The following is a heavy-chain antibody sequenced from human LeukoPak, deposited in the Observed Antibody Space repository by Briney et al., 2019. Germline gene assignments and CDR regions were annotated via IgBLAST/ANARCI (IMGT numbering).Heavy chain of an antibody. D-gene: IGHD2-2*01. J-gene: IGHJ6*02. Sequence: GGSLRLSCAASGFTFSSYAMHWVRQAPGKGLEWVAVISYDGSNKYYADFVKGRFTISRDNSKNTLYLQMNSLRVEDTAVYYCARDLSSLPYYYYGMDVWGQGTTVTVPS. V-gene: IGHV3-30-3*01. CDR1: GFTFSSYA. CDR2: ISYDGSNK. CDR3: ARDLSSLPYYYYGMDV.